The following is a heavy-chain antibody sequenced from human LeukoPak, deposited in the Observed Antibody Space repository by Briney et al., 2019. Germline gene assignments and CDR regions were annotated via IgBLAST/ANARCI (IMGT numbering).Heavy chain of an antibody. CDR3: ARDPGYYFDY. CDR2: IKQEASER. J-gene: IGHJ4*02. D-gene: IGHD3-10*01. V-gene: IGHV3-7*01. CDR1: GFTFSSSW. Sequence: GGSLRISCAASGFTFSSSWMSWVCQAPGKGLEWVGNIKQEASERDYVDSVKGRFTISRDNAKNSLYLQMTSLRAEDRAGYSCARDPGYYFDYWGQGTLVTVSS.